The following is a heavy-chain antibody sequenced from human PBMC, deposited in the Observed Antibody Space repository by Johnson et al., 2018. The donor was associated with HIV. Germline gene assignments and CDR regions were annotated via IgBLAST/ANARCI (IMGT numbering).Heavy chain of an antibody. Sequence: VQLVESGGGLVQPGGSLRVSCAASGFTVSSNYMSWVRQAPGKGLEWVSVIYSGGSTYYADSVKGRCTISRDNSKNTLYLQMNSRRADDTAVYYCARAYSYGAFDIWGQGTRVTVSS. CDR1: GFTVSSNY. J-gene: IGHJ3*02. D-gene: IGHD5-18*01. CDR2: IYSGGST. V-gene: IGHV3-66*01. CDR3: ARAYSYGAFDI.